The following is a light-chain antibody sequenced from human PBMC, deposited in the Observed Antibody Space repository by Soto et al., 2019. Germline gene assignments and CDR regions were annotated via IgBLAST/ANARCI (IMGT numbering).Light chain of an antibody. CDR3: SSYTRSSTWV. J-gene: IGLJ3*02. Sequence: QSALTQPASVSGSPGQSITISCTGTSSDVGGYNYVSWYQHHPGKAPKLMIYEVADRPSGVSNRFSGSKSGNTASLTISGLQAEDEADYYCSSYTRSSTWVFGGGTKLT. V-gene: IGLV2-14*01. CDR2: EVA. CDR1: SSDVGGYNY.